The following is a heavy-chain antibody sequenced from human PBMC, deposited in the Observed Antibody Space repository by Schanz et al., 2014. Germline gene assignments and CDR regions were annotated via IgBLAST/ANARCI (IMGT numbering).Heavy chain of an antibody. V-gene: IGHV1-69*02. CDR1: GGTFSTYT. Sequence: QVQLVQSGAEVKKPGSSVKVSCKASGGTFSTYTISWVRQAPGQGLEWMGRIIPILGIANYAQKFQGRVTITADKSTFTAYMDVSSLRSEDTALYYCAASGAAYSSSWDFDYWGQGTLVTVSS. J-gene: IGHJ4*02. CDR3: AASGAAYSSSWDFDY. CDR2: IIPILGIA. D-gene: IGHD6-13*01.